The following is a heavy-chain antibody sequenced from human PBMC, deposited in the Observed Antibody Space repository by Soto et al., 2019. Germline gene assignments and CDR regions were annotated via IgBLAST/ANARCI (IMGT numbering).Heavy chain of an antibody. Sequence: QVQLVESGGGLVKPGGSLTLSCAASGFILNDYYMSWIRQAPGKGLEWVSIISGSSGSKKYADSGKGRFTISRDNAKKSLYLEMNSLRAEDTAVYYCARYAAEVNTFFDFWGQGTQVTVSS. J-gene: IGHJ4*02. V-gene: IGHV3-11*06. CDR2: ISGSSGSK. CDR1: GFILNDYY. D-gene: IGHD3-16*01. CDR3: ARYAAEVNTFFDF.